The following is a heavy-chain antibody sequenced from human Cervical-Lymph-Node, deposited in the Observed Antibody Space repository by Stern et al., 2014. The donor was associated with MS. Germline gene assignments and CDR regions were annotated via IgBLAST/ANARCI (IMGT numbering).Heavy chain of an antibody. D-gene: IGHD6-19*01. J-gene: IGHJ4*02. CDR1: GFTFSSYA. V-gene: IGHV3-23*04. CDR2: ISGRGGST. Sequence: EVQLVESGGGLVQPGGSLRLSCAASGFTFSSYAMSWVRQAPGKGLEWVSAISGRGGSTYYADSVKGRFTSSRDNSKNTLYLQMNSLRAEDTAVYYCAIRRLAVAAPFDYWGQGTLVTVSS. CDR3: AIRRLAVAAPFDY.